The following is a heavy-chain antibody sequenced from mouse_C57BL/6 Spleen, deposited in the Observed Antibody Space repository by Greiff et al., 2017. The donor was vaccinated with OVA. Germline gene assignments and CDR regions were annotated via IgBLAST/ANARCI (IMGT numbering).Heavy chain of an antibody. Sequence: VQLQQSGAELARPGASVKLSCKASGYTFTSYGISWVKQRTGQGLEWIGEIYPRSGNTYYNEKFKGKATLTADKSSSTAYMELRSLTSEDSAVYFCARRDDYDEYYAMDYWGQGTSVTVSS. J-gene: IGHJ4*01. CDR3: ARRDDYDEYYAMDY. CDR2: IYPRSGNT. CDR1: GYTFTSYG. V-gene: IGHV1-81*01. D-gene: IGHD2-4*01.